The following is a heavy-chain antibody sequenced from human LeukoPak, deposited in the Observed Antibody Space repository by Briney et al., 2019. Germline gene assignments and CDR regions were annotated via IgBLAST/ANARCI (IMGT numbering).Heavy chain of an antibody. CDR1: GGSFSGYY. V-gene: IGHV4-34*01. CDR2: INHSGST. CDR3: SXXXXXXXXXXXERXRXPHXYMDV. D-gene: IGHD5-24*01. Sequence: SETLSLTCAVYGGSFSGYYWSWIRQPPGKGLEWIGEINHSGSTNYNPSLKSRVTISVGTSKNQFSLKLSSVTAWDTAVLYCSXXXXXXXXXXXERXRXPHXYMDVWGKGTTVTVSS. J-gene: IGHJ6*03.